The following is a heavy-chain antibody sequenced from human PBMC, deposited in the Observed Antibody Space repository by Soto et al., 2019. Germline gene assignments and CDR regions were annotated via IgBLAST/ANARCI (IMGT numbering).Heavy chain of an antibody. J-gene: IGHJ4*02. CDR1: RFTFSNYA. CDR3: AKDRGSSWSHGKLDL. D-gene: IGHD6-13*01. V-gene: IGHV3-23*01. Sequence: EVQLLESGGDLVQPGGSLRLSCAASRFTFSNYAMSWVRQAPGKGLEWVSAISGSGDGTYSAYSVRGRFTISRDKSKNALFLHMSSLRAEDTAVYFCAKDRGSSWSHGKLDLWGQGARVNVSS. CDR2: ISGSGDGT.